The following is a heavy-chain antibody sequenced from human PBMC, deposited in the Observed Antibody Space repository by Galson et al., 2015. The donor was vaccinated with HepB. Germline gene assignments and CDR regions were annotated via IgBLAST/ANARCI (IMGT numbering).Heavy chain of an antibody. J-gene: IGHJ4*02. CDR3: AGLMTTVTTRDY. D-gene: IGHD4-17*01. Sequence: SLRLSCAASGFTFSDYYMSWIRQAPGKGLEWVSYISSSGSTIYYADSVKGRFTISRDNAKNSLYLQMNSLRAEDTAVYYCAGLMTTVTTRDYWGQGTLVTVSS. V-gene: IGHV3-11*01. CDR2: ISSSGSTI. CDR1: GFTFSDYY.